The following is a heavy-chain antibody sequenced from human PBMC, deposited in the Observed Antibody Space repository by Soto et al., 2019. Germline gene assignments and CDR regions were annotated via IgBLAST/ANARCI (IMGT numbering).Heavy chain of an antibody. CDR1: GGSISSGGYY. J-gene: IGHJ4*02. CDR3: ARSFYTVTSAYYFDY. V-gene: IGHV4-31*03. CDR2: IYYSGST. D-gene: IGHD4-17*01. Sequence: PSETLSLTCTVSGGSISSGGYYWSWIRQHPGKGLEWIGYIYYSGSTYYNPSLKSRVTISVDTSKNQFSLKLSSVTAADTAVYYCARSFYTVTSAYYFDYWGQGTLVTVSS.